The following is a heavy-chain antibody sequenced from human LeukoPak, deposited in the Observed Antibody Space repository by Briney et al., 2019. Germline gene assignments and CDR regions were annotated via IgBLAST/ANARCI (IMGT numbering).Heavy chain of an antibody. Sequence: SEILSLTCTVSGGSISSSSYYWGWIRQPPGKGLEWIGSIYYSGSTYYNPSLKSRVTISVDTSKNQFSLKLSSVTAADTAVYYCVGGGAYYYYGIDVWGQGTTVTVSS. D-gene: IGHD3-10*01. J-gene: IGHJ6*02. CDR3: VGGGAYYYYGIDV. CDR1: GGSISSSSYY. CDR2: IYYSGST. V-gene: IGHV4-39*01.